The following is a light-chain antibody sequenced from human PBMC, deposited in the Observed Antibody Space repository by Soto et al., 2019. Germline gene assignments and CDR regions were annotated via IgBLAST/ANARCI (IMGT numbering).Light chain of an antibody. V-gene: IGLV1-40*01. Sequence: QAVVTQPPSLSGAPGQRVTISCTGSSSNIGAGYDVHWYQQLPGTAPKLLIYGNSNRPSGVPDRFSGSKSGTSASLAITGLQAEDEADYYGQSYDSSFWVFGGGTKLTVL. J-gene: IGLJ3*02. CDR3: QSYDSSFWV. CDR2: GNS. CDR1: SSNIGAGYD.